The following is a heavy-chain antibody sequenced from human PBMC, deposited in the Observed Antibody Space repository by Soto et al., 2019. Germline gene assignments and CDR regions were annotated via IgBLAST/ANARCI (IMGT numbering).Heavy chain of an antibody. V-gene: IGHV3-21*06. CDR3: AGLVASETGYGMDV. CDR2: ITGSSSYI. CDR1: GFIFSSHN. D-gene: IGHD3-9*01. Sequence: DVQLVESGGGLVKPGGSLRLSCAASGFIFSSHNMNWVRQAPGKGLEWVSSITGSSSYIFYADSVKGRFTISRDNAKNTVYLQMISLRAEYTGVYYCAGLVASETGYGMDVWGQGTTVTVSS. J-gene: IGHJ6*02.